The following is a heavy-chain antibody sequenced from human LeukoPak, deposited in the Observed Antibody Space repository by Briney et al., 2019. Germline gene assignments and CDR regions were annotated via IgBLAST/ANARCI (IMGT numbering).Heavy chain of an antibody. CDR3: AKVGASGRDAFDI. CDR2: IRHDGSNT. V-gene: IGHV3-30*02. D-gene: IGHD6-25*01. Sequence: GGSLRLSFAASGFTFISYAMHGVRQAPAKGLAFVSFIRHDGSNTFDEDSVKGRLTISRDNSKNTLYLQMNSLRAEDTAVYYCAKVGASGRDAFDIWGQGTMVTVSS. CDR1: GFTFISYA. J-gene: IGHJ3*02.